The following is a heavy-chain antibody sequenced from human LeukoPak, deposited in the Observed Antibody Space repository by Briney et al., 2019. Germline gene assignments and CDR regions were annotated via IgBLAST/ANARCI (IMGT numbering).Heavy chain of an antibody. Sequence: GGSLRLSCAASGFTFSAYNMNWVRLAPGKGLEWVSYISSSSSTIYYADSLKGRFTISRDNARNSLYLQMNNLRDEDTAVYYCAKFSSSWYNYFDYWGQGTLVTVSS. J-gene: IGHJ4*02. D-gene: IGHD6-13*01. CDR1: GFTFSAYN. V-gene: IGHV3-48*02. CDR2: ISSSSSTI. CDR3: AKFSSSWYNYFDY.